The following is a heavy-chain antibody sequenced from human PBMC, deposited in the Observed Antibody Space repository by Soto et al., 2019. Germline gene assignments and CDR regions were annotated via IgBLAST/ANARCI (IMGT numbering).Heavy chain of an antibody. CDR2: ITPNSGGT. V-gene: IGHV1-2*02. J-gene: IGHJ6*02. CDR3: ARDQSPSSGWPGMDV. Sequence: QVQLVQSGAEVKKPGASVKVSCKASGYTFTDYYMRWVRQAPGQGLEWMGWITPNSGGTNYAQKFQGRVTMTRDTPLSTAYMALNRLRSDDTAVYYCARDQSPSSGWPGMDVWGQGTTVTVSS. CDR1: GYTFTDYY. D-gene: IGHD6-25*01.